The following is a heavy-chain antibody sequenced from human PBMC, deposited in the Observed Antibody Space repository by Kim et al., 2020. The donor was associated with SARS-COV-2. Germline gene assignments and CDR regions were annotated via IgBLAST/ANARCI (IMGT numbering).Heavy chain of an antibody. CDR1: GFPFSTYS. CDR3: AKELRVTAETTGGGFFDS. CDR2: ISGSGRST. V-gene: IGHV3-23*01. Sequence: GGSLRLSCVASGFPFSTYSINWVRQAPGKGLEWVSGISGSGRSTFYADSVKGRFTVSRDNSRNTLSLQMNRLRVEDTAVYYCAKELRVTAETTGGGFFDSWGQGTLVTVSS. J-gene: IGHJ4*02. D-gene: IGHD4-17*01.